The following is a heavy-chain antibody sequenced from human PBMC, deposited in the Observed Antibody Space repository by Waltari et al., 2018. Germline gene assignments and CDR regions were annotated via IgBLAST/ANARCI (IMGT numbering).Heavy chain of an antibody. CDR1: GYTPTAFS. Sequence: QVQLVQSGAEVKKPGASVEVSCKVSGYTPTAFSIHWVRQAPGKGLEWMGGFDPEDGETIYAQKFQGRVTMTEDTSTDTAYMELSSLRSEDTAVYYCASVAQDAFDIWGQGTMVTVSS. J-gene: IGHJ3*02. D-gene: IGHD2-15*01. CDR2: FDPEDGET. V-gene: IGHV1-24*01. CDR3: ASVAQDAFDI.